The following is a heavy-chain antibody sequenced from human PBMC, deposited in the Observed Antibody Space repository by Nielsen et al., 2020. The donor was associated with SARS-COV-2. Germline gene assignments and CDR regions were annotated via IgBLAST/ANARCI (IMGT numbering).Heavy chain of an antibody. V-gene: IGHV3-23*01. CDR2: ISSSSTT. CDR3: AKDLSRESATIFGVVIAPAFDY. D-gene: IGHD3-3*01. J-gene: IGHJ4*02. Sequence: VRQAPGKGLEWVSSISSSSTTYYADSVKGRFTISRDNSKNTLYLQMNSLRAEDTAVYYCAKDLSRESATIFGVVIAPAFDYWGQGTLVTVSS.